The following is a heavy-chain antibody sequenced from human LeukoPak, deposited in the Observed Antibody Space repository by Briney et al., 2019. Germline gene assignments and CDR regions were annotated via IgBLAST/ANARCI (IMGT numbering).Heavy chain of an antibody. J-gene: IGHJ4*02. D-gene: IGHD3-22*01. CDR2: INHSGST. V-gene: IGHV4-34*01. CDR1: GGSFSGYY. Sequence: PSGTLSLTCAVYGGSFSGYYWSWIRQPPGKGLEWIGEINHSGSTNYNPSLKSRVTISVDTSKNQFSLKLSSVTAADTAVYYCARGPRVKYYYDSSGYYTPWDYWGQGTLVTVSS. CDR3: ARGPRVKYYYDSSGYYTPWDY.